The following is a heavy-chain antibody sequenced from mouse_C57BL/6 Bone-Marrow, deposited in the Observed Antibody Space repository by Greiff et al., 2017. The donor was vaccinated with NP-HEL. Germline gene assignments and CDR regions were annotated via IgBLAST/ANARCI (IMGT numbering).Heavy chain of an antibody. CDR1: GFTFSSYA. CDR3: ARAVVAFDY. D-gene: IGHD1-1*01. CDR2: ISDGGSYT. J-gene: IGHJ2*01. V-gene: IGHV5-4*01. Sequence: EVHLVESGGGLVKPGGSLKLSCAASGFTFSSYAMSWVRQTPEKRLGWVATISDGGSYTYYPDNVKGRFTISRDNAKNNLYLQMSHLKSEDTAMYYCARAVVAFDYWGQGTTLTVSS.